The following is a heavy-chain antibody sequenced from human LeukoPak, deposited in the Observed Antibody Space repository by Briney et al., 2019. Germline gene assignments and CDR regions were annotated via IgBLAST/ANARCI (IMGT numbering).Heavy chain of an antibody. V-gene: IGHV1-46*01. CDR2: INPSGGST. J-gene: IGHJ4*02. CDR1: GYTFTSYF. CDR3: ARGKDRGDGYNLGDY. Sequence: GASVKVSCEASGYTFTSYFMHWVRQAPGQGLEYMGIINPSGGSTSYAQKFQGRVTITKNSSIRTAYMELSSLRSEDTAVYYCARGKDRGDGYNLGDYWGQGTLVTVSS. D-gene: IGHD5-24*01.